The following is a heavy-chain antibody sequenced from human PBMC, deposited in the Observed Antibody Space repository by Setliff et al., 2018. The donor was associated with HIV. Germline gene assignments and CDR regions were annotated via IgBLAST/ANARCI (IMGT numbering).Heavy chain of an antibody. V-gene: IGHV4-39*01. CDR1: GGSISSSSYY. J-gene: IGHJ5*02. Sequence: PSETLSLTCAVSGGSISSSSYYWGWIRQPPGKGLEWIGCIYYSGSTYYNPSRTSPVTISVDTSKNQCSLKLRSLTDADTAIYYCARGAPRGRLRFPNWFDPWGQGTLVTVSS. CDR3: ARGAPRGRLRFPNWFDP. CDR2: IYYSGST. D-gene: IGHD5-12*01.